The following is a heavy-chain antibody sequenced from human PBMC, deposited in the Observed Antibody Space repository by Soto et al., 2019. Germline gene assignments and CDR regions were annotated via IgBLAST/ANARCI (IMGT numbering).Heavy chain of an antibody. Sequence: QVQVVESGGGVVQPGRSLRLSCAASGLTFSNFGMHWVHQAPGKGLEWVAVISYDGIYKYYADSVKGRFTISKDNSKNTLYLQMNSLRAEDTAVYYCAKGAPPGYSSGWPYYLDSWGQGTLVTVSS. CDR1: GLTFSNFG. CDR2: ISYDGIYK. V-gene: IGHV3-30*18. J-gene: IGHJ4*02. D-gene: IGHD6-19*01. CDR3: AKGAPPGYSSGWPYYLDS.